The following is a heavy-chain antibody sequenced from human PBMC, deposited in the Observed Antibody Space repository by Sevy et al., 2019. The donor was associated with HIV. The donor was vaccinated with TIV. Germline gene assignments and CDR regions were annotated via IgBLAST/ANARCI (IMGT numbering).Heavy chain of an antibody. Sequence: GGSLRLSCAASGFTFSSYAMHWVRQAPGKGLEWVAVISYDGSNKYYADSVKGRFTISRDNSKNTLYLQMNSLGAEDTAVYYCARDPLIPGYSSGWYLRGPRGYYFDYWGQGTLVTVSS. CDR1: GFTFSSYA. D-gene: IGHD6-19*01. CDR2: ISYDGSNK. CDR3: ARDPLIPGYSSGWYLRGPRGYYFDY. J-gene: IGHJ4*02. V-gene: IGHV3-30-3*01.